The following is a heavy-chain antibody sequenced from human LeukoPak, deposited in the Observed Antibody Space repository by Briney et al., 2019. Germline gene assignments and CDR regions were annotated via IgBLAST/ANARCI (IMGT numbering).Heavy chain of an antibody. V-gene: IGHV3-23*01. Sequence: GGSLRLSCAASGFTFSSYAMSWVRQAPEKGLEWVSTISGSGGGTYYADSVKGRFTISRHNSKNTLYLQMNSLRAEDTAVYYCARGTYCSSTSCYPDAFDIWGQGTMVTVSS. CDR3: ARGTYCSSTSCYPDAFDI. D-gene: IGHD2-2*01. CDR1: GFTFSSYA. CDR2: ISGSGGGT. J-gene: IGHJ3*02.